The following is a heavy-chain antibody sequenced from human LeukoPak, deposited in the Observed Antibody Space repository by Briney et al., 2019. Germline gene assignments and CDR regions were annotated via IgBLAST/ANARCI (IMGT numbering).Heavy chain of an antibody. V-gene: IGHV4-39*01. Sequence: SEALSLTCTVSGGSISSSSYYWGWIRQPPGKGLEWIGSIYYSGSTYYNPSLKSRVTISVDTSKNQFSLKLSSVTAADTAVYYCARHSSGWYYFDYWGQGTLVTVSS. D-gene: IGHD6-19*01. J-gene: IGHJ4*02. CDR2: IYYSGST. CDR1: GGSISSSSYY. CDR3: ARHSSGWYYFDY.